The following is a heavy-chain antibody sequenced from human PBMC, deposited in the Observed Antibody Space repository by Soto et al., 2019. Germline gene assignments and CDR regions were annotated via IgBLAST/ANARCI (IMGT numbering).Heavy chain of an antibody. V-gene: IGHV4-31*02. D-gene: IGHD3-16*01. CDR2: IYYSVST. CDR3: ARELGTSKFDS. Sequence: SETLSLTWTVSGGSISSGGYYWSWIRQHPGKGLEWIGYIYYSVSTNYNPSLKSRDTISVDMSKNQFSLKLSSVTAADTAVYYGARELGTSKFDSWGQGTLVTGSS. CDR1: GGSISSGGYY. J-gene: IGHJ4*02.